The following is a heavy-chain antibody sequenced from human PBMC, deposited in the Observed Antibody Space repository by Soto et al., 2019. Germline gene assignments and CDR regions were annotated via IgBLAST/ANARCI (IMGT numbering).Heavy chain of an antibody. J-gene: IGHJ5*02. D-gene: IGHD3-3*01. CDR2: ISFDGSNK. CDR1: GFTFSSHG. CDR3: AKDREIFGVPAPDFDP. V-gene: IGHV3-30*18. Sequence: QPGGSLRLSCAASGFTFSSHGMHWVRQAPGKGLEWVALISFDGSNKYYADSVKGRFTISRDNSGNTLSLQMNSLRADDTAVYYCAKDREIFGVPAPDFDPWGQGTLVTGSS.